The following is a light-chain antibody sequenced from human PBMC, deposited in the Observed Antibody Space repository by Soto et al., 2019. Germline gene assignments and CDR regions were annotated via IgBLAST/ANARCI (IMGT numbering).Light chain of an antibody. CDR3: ATWDESLDGFYV. J-gene: IGLJ1*01. CDR1: SSDIGSNT. CDR2: SNN. V-gene: IGLV1-44*01. Sequence: QAVVTQTSSASGTPGQRVTISCSGSSSDIGSNTVDWYQQLPGTTPKLLIYSNNQRPSGVPDRFSGSKSGTSASLAISGLQSEDEGYYYCATWDESLDGFYVFGTGTKLTVL.